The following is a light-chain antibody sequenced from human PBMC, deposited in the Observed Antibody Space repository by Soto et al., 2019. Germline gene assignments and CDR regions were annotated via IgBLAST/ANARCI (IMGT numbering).Light chain of an antibody. Sequence: QSALTQPRSVSGSPGQSVTISCTGTNSDVGGYNYVSWYQQHPDKAPKVMIYDVSKRPSGDPDRFSGSKSGNTASLTISGLQAEDEADYYCCSYAGSNTLVFGGGTKLTVL. J-gene: IGLJ2*01. V-gene: IGLV2-11*01. CDR3: CSYAGSNTLV. CDR2: DVS. CDR1: NSDVGGYNY.